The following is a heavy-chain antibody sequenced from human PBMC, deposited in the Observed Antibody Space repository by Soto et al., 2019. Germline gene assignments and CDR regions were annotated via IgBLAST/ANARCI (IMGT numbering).Heavy chain of an antibody. CDR3: AKDGVGVPITMVRGVINRFDY. V-gene: IGHV3-23*01. D-gene: IGHD3-10*01. J-gene: IGHJ4*02. CDR1: GFTFSSYA. Sequence: GGSLRLSCAASGFTFSSYAMSWVRQAPGKGLEWVSAISGSGGSTYYADSVKGRFTISRDNSKNTLYLQMNSLRAEDTAVYYCAKDGVGVPITMVRGVINRFDYWGQGTLVTVSS. CDR2: ISGSGGST.